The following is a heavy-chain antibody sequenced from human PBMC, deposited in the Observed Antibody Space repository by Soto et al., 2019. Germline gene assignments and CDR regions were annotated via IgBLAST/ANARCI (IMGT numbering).Heavy chain of an antibody. V-gene: IGHV4-30-4*01. CDR3: ARERGLRAQSRAFEI. Sequence: PSETLSLTCTVSRGSISSGDFYWSWIRQPPGKGLEWIGYIYSSGSTFYNPSLKSRVTISMNTSENQFSLKLSSVTAADTAVYYCARERGLRAQSRAFEIWGQGTMVTVSS. J-gene: IGHJ3*02. CDR1: RGSISSGDFY. CDR2: IYSSGST.